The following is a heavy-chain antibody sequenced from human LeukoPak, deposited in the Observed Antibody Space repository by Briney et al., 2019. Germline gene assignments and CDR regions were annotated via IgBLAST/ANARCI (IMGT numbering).Heavy chain of an antibody. V-gene: IGHV3-23*01. CDR3: AKSSQLDY. D-gene: IGHD6-6*01. CDR1: GFTFASSV. CDR2: FSGSGGSR. Sequence: GGSLRLSCAASGFTFASSVMTWVRQAPGKGLEWVSSFSGSGGSRYYADAVRGRFTVSRDNSKNTLYLIMTSLRAEDSAVYYCAKSSQLDYWGQGTLVTVSS. J-gene: IGHJ4*02.